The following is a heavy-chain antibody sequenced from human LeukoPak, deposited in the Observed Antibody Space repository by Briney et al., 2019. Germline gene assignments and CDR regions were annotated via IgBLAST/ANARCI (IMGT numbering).Heavy chain of an antibody. V-gene: IGHV3-23*01. CDR1: GLTFGNYG. CDR3: AEVESSYCRI. D-gene: IGHD3-10*01. J-gene: IGHJ4*01. CDR2: IGGGGYTT. Sequence: GGSLRLSGVASGLTFGNYGMNWVRQAPGKGLEWVSSIGGGGYTTYYADSVRGRFTISRDNSKNSMYLQMSSLRAEDTAIYYCAEVESSYCRIWGQGTLVTVSS.